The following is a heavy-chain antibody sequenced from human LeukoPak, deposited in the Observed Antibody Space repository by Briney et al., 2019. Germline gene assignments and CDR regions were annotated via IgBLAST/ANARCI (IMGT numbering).Heavy chain of an antibody. CDR2: INSDGSST. J-gene: IGHJ3*02. Sequence: GGSLRLSCAASGFTFSSYWMHWVRQAPGKGLVWVSRINSDGSSTSYADSVKGRFTISRDNAKNTLYLQMNSLRAEDTAVYYCARDGWDCGGDCSDAFDIWGQGTMVTVSS. V-gene: IGHV3-74*01. CDR3: ARDGWDCGGDCSDAFDI. D-gene: IGHD2-21*02. CDR1: GFTFSSYW.